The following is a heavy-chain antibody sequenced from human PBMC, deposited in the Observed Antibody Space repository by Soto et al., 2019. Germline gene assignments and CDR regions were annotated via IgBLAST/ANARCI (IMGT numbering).Heavy chain of an antibody. D-gene: IGHD2-2*01. CDR3: ARVYCSSTSCYRRGIGSQSWFDP. CDR1: GYTFTSYG. Sequence: QVQLVQSGAEVKKPGASVKVSCKASGYTFTSYGISWVRQAPGQGLEWMGWISAYNGNTNYAQKLQGRVTMTTDTSTSTAYMELRSLKSDDTAVYYCARVYCSSTSCYRRGIGSQSWFDPWGQGTLVIVSS. CDR2: ISAYNGNT. V-gene: IGHV1-18*01. J-gene: IGHJ5*02.